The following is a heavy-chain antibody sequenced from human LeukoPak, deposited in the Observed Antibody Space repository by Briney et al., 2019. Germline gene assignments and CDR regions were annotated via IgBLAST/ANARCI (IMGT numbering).Heavy chain of an antibody. CDR2: ISSSGRTI. CDR3: AKGKTGYSSSWDLVLVGPFDY. D-gene: IGHD6-13*01. CDR1: GGSISSSSYY. Sequence: LSLTCTVSGGSISSSSYYWGWVRQAPGKGLEWVSYISSSGRTIYYADSVKGRFTISRDNAKNSLYLQMNSLRAEDTAVYYCAKGKTGYSSSWDLVLVGPFDYWGQGTLVTVSS. V-gene: IGHV3-48*03. J-gene: IGHJ4*02.